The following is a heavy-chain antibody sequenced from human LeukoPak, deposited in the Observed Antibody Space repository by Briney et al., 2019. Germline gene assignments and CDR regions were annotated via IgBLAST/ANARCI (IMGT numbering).Heavy chain of an antibody. V-gene: IGHV4-39*02. J-gene: IGHJ4*02. CDR2: IYHSGNT. D-gene: IGHD6-19*01. CDR1: GASIASTSYY. Sequence: SETLSLTFSVSGASIASTSYYWGWARQPPGKGLEWIGNIYHSGNTYYTSSLRSRVTISVDTSKNLFSLNLTSVTGADTAVYFCARVADSSGWFGDYFDNWGLGTLVTVSS. CDR3: ARVADSSGWFGDYFDN.